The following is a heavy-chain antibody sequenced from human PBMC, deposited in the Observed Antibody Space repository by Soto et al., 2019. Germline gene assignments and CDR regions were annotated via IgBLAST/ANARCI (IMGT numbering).Heavy chain of an antibody. V-gene: IGHV4-59*01. CDR2: IYYSGST. D-gene: IGHD2-21*01. CDR3: ATYRGSGTFDN. J-gene: IGHJ4*02. Sequence: SETLSLTCTVSGGSISSYYWSWIRQPPGKGLEWIGYIYYSGSTTYNPSLKSRVTISVDTSKNQFSLKLSSVTAADTAVYFCATYRGSGTFDNWGQGTPVTVSS. CDR1: GGSISSYY.